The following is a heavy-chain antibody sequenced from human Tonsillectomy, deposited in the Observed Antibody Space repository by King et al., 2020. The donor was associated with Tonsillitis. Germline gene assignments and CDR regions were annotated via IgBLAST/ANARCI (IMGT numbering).Heavy chain of an antibody. CDR2: IYYSGST. Sequence: VQLQESGPGLVRPSETLSLTCTVSGGSISSYYWSWIRQPPGKGLEWIGYIYYSGSTNYNPSLKSRVTISVDTSKNQFSLKLSSVTAADTAVYYGARGKVCSGYYCAYGMDVWGQGTTVTVSS. J-gene: IGHJ6*02. D-gene: IGHD3-22*01. CDR3: ARGKVCSGYYCAYGMDV. V-gene: IGHV4-59*01. CDR1: GGSISSYY.